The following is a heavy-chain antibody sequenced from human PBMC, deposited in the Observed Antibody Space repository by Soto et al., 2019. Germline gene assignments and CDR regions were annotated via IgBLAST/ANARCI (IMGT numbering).Heavy chain of an antibody. J-gene: IGHJ4*02. CDR3: ARLRFLEWLFKPFFDY. V-gene: IGHV4-31*03. CDR2: IYYSGST. Sequence: SETLSLTCTVSGGSISSGGYYWSWIRQHPGKGLEWIGYIYYSGSTYYNPSLKSRVTISVDTSKNQFSLKLSSVTAADTAVYYCARLRFLEWLFKPFFDYWGQGTLVTVSS. CDR1: GGSISSGGYY. D-gene: IGHD3-3*01.